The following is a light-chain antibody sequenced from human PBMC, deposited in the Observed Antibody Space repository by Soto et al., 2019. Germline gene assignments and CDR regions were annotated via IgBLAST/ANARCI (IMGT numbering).Light chain of an antibody. Sequence: QSALTQPASVSGSPGQSIAISCTGTSSDVGAYDFVSWYQQHPDKAPKLLIYEVSNRPSGVSDRFSGSKSVTTATLTISGLQAEDEADYYCSSHTTSNTRVFGTGTKLT. J-gene: IGLJ1*01. CDR2: EVS. CDR3: SSHTTSNTRV. V-gene: IGLV2-14*03. CDR1: SSDVGAYDF.